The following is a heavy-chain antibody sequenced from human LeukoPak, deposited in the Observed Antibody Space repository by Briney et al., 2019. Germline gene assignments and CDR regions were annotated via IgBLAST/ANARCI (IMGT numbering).Heavy chain of an antibody. CDR2: TAFNGSNNDYVT. Sequence: GRSLRLSCAASGFTFSTYGMHWVRQAPGKGLEWVAVTAFNGSNNDYVTSYANSVKGRFTIPRDNSKNTLYLQMSSLRAEDTAVYYCARDGGSGWRGTVRFWGQGTMLIVS. J-gene: IGHJ3*01. V-gene: IGHV3-30*03. CDR3: ARDGGSGWRGTVRF. CDR1: GFTFSTYG. D-gene: IGHD6-19*01.